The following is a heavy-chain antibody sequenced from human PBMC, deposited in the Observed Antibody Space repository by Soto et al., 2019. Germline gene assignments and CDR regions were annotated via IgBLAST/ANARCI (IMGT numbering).Heavy chain of an antibody. CDR1: GFTFSSYS. CDR3: ARGPPSGELPFDY. D-gene: IGHD1-26*01. J-gene: IGHJ4*02. Sequence: EVQLVESGGGLVQPGGSLRLSCAASGFTFSSYSMNWVRQAPGKGLEWVSYISSSSSTIYYADSVKGRFTISRDNAKNSLYLQMNSLRAEDTAVYYCARGPPSGELPFDYWGQGTLVTVSS. CDR2: ISSSSSTI. V-gene: IGHV3-48*01.